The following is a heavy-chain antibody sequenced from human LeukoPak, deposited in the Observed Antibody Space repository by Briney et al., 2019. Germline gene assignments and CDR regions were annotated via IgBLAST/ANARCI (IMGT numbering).Heavy chain of an antibody. CDR2: INPNSGGT. V-gene: IGHV1-2*02. CDR1: GYTFTGYY. D-gene: IGHD5-12*01. CDR3: ARGGHHRGYSGYDYPDY. Sequence: ASVKVSCKSSGYTFTGYYMHWVRQAPGQGLEWMGWINPNSGGTNYAQKFQGRVTMTRDTSISTAYMELSRLRSDDTAVYYCARGGHHRGYSGYDYPDYWGQGTLVTVSS. J-gene: IGHJ4*02.